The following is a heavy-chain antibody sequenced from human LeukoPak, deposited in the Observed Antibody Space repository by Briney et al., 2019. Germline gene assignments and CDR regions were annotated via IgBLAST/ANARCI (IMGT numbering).Heavy chain of an antibody. D-gene: IGHD3-10*01. CDR2: IYYSGNT. CDR3: AREDYYGSGTIPALDI. CDR1: GGSISSYY. Sequence: SETLSLTCTVSGGSISSYYWTWIRQPPGKGLEWLGYIYYSGNTNYNPSLKSRVTISLDTSKNQFSLRLTSVTAADTAVYYCAREDYYGSGTIPALDIWGQGTMVTVSS. J-gene: IGHJ3*02. V-gene: IGHV4-59*01.